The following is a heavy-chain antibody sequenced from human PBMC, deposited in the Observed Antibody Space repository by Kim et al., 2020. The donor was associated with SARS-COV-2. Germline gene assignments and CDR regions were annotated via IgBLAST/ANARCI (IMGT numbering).Heavy chain of an antibody. D-gene: IGHD3-9*01. J-gene: IGHJ5*02. Sequence: SETLSLTCTVYGYSISSGYYWGWIRQPPGKGLEWIGSNYHSGSTYYNPVLKSRVIIAVDTNKNQFPLMMRSVTAADTAVYYCAREYYDILTGDNWFDPWGQGTLVTVSS. CDR3: AREYYDILTGDNWFDP. V-gene: IGHV4-38-2*02. CDR2: NYHSGST. CDR1: GYSISSGYY.